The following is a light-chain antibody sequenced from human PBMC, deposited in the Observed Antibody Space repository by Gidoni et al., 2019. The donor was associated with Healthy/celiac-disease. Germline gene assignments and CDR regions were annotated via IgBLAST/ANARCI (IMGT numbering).Light chain of an antibody. CDR2: GAS. J-gene: IGKJ1*01. Sequence: DIVLTQSPGTLSLSPGERATLSCRASQSVSSSYLAWYQQKPGQAPRLLIYGASSRATGIPDRFSGSGSGTDFTLTISRLEPEDFVVYYCQQYGSSPPWTFGQGTKVEIK. CDR3: QQYGSSPPWT. V-gene: IGKV3-20*01. CDR1: QSVSSSY.